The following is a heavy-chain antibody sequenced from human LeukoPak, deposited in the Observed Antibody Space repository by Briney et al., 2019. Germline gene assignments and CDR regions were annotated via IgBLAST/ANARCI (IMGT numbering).Heavy chain of an antibody. Sequence: GVSVKVSCKASGYTFTGYYMHWVRQAPGQGLEWMGWINPNSGGTNYAQKFQGRVTMTRDTSISTAYMELSRLRSDDTAVYYCAREENVLLWFGEFPNWFDPWGQGTLVTVSS. CDR1: GYTFTGYY. CDR3: AREENVLLWFGEFPNWFDP. V-gene: IGHV1-2*02. CDR2: INPNSGGT. J-gene: IGHJ5*02. D-gene: IGHD3-10*01.